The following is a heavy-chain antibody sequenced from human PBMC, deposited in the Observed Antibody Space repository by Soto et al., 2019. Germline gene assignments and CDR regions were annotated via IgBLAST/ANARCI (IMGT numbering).Heavy chain of an antibody. Sequence: SVKVSCKASGGTFSSYAISWVRQAPGQGLEWMGGIIPIFGTANYAQKFQGRVTITADESTSTAYMELSSLRSEDTAVYYCARDPGQQWLVPSGDHWGQGTLVTVSS. J-gene: IGHJ4*02. V-gene: IGHV1-69*13. CDR2: IIPIFGTA. D-gene: IGHD6-19*01. CDR3: ARDPGQQWLVPSGDH. CDR1: GGTFSSYA.